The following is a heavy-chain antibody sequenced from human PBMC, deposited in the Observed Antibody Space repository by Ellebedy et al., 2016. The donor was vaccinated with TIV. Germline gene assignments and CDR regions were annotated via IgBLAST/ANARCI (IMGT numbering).Heavy chain of an antibody. CDR3: ARAGGRSNRFDY. J-gene: IGHJ4*02. V-gene: IGHV3-7*03. Sequence: GESLKISCAASGFTFSSHWMSWVRQVPGKGLEWVANINPVGNYKPHADSVRGRFTISRDNDKNSVFLQMNSLRVEDTAVYYCARAGGRSNRFDYWGQGILVTVSS. CDR2: INPVGNYK. CDR1: GFTFSSHW. D-gene: IGHD3-16*01.